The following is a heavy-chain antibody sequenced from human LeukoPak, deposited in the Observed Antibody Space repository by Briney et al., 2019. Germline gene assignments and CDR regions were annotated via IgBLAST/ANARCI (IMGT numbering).Heavy chain of an antibody. CDR2: INPNSGGT. CDR3: ARVGNTVTPFDY. D-gene: IGHD4-11*01. V-gene: IGHV1-2*06. CDR1: GYTFTGYY. J-gene: IGHJ4*02. Sequence: ASVKVSCKASGYTFTGYYMHWVRQAPGQGLEWMGRINPNSGGTNYAQKFQGRVTMTRDTSISTAYMELSSLRSEDTAVYYCARVGNTVTPFDYWGQGTLVTVSS.